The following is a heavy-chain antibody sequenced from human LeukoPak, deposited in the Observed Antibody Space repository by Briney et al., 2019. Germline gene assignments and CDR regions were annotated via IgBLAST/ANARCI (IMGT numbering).Heavy chain of an antibody. J-gene: IGHJ3*02. CDR3: ARIAETDPFDI. V-gene: IGHV1-46*01. CDR1: GYTFTSYY. CDR2: INPSGGNT. Sequence: ASVKVSCKSSGYTFTSYYMHCVRQAPGQGLEWMGIINPSGGNTRYAQKFQGRLTMTRDMSTTTVYLELRSLRSEDTAVYYCARIAETDPFDIWGQGTVVTISS.